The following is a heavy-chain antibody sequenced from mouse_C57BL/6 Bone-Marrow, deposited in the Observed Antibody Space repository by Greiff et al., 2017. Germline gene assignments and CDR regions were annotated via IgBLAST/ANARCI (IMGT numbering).Heavy chain of an antibody. CDR1: GYTFTSYW. Sequence: VQLQQSGAELVKPGASVKLSCKASGYTFTSYWMHWVKQRPGQGLEWIGMIHPNSGSTNYNEKFKSKATLTVDKSSSTAYMQLSSLTSEDSAVYYCARTHNDGSSYPYAMDYWGQGTSVTVSS. CDR2: IHPNSGST. D-gene: IGHD1-1*01. J-gene: IGHJ4*01. CDR3: ARTHNDGSSYPYAMDY. V-gene: IGHV1-64*01.